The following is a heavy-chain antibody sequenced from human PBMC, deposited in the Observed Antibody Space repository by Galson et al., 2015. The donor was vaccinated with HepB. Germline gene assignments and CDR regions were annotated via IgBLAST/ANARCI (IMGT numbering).Heavy chain of an antibody. D-gene: IGHD5-12*01. CDR1: GFSLSTSGMR. Sequence: PALVKPTQTLTLTCTFSGFSLSTSGMRVSWIRQPPGKALEWLARIDWDDDKFYSTSLKTRLTISKDTSKNQVVLTMTNMDPVDTATYYCARISGYELHFDYWGQGTLVTVSS. CDR2: IDWDDDK. CDR3: ARISGYELHFDY. V-gene: IGHV2-70*04. J-gene: IGHJ4*02.